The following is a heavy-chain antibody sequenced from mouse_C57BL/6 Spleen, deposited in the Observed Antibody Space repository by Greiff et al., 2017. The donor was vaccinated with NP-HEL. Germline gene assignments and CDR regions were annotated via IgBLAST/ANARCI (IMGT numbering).Heavy chain of an antibody. CDR3: ARRGGLITTVVAPFDY. Sequence: VQLQQPGAELVMPGASVKLSCKASGYTFTSYWMHWVKQRPGPGLEWIGEIDPSDSYTNYNQKFKGTSTLTVDKSSSTAYMQLSSLTSEDSAVYYCARRGGLITTVVAPFDYWGQGTTLTVSS. CDR1: GYTFTSYW. CDR2: IDPSDSYT. V-gene: IGHV1-69*01. J-gene: IGHJ2*01. D-gene: IGHD1-1*01.